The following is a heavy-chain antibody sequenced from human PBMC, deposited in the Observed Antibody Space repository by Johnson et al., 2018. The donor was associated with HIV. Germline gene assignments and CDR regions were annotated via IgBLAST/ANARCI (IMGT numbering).Heavy chain of an antibody. D-gene: IGHD1-14*01. CDR1: GFTFSSYG. CDR3: AKDLFTGREDDVFDI. Sequence: QMLLVESGGGVVQPGRSLRLSCAASGFTFSSYGMHWVRQAPVKGLEWVAVIWYDGSNKYYADSVKGRFTISRDNSKNTLYLQMNSLRAWDTGVYYCAKDLFTGREDDVFDIWGQGTMVTVSS. CDR2: IWYDGSNK. J-gene: IGHJ3*02. V-gene: IGHV3-33*06.